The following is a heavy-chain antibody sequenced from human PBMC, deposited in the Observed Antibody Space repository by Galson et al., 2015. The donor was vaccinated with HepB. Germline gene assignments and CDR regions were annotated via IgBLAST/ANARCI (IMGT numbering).Heavy chain of an antibody. CDR1: GFTFSSYG. J-gene: IGHJ4*02. D-gene: IGHD2-15*01. CDR2: IKQDGSEQ. Sequence: SLRLSCAASGFTFSSYGMHWVRQAPGKGLEWVANIKQDGSEQHYVDSVKGRFTISRDNAKNSLYLQMSSLRAEDTAVYYCAGDRLHSGAPTLDYWGQGTLVTVSS. CDR3: AGDRLHSGAPTLDY. V-gene: IGHV3-7*03.